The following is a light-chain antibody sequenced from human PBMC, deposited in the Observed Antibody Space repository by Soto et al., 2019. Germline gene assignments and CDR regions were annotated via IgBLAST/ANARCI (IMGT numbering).Light chain of an antibody. CDR3: CSYAGSTHV. CDR1: SSDVGGYNY. CDR2: DVT. Sequence: QSALTQPRSVSGSPGQSVTISCTGTSSDVGGYNYVSWYQQYPGKAPQLMIYDVTKRPSGVPDRFSGSKSGNTASLIISGLQAEDEADYYCCSYAGSTHVFGGGTKLTVL. V-gene: IGLV2-11*01. J-gene: IGLJ3*02.